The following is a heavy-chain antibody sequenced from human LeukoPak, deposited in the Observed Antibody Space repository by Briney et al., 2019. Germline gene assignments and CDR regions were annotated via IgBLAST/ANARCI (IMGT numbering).Heavy chain of an antibody. J-gene: IGHJ4*02. CDR2: IHSSGGT. Sequence: KPSETLSLTCTASGGSITNYYWSWIRQPAGKGLEWIGRIHSSGGTNYNPSLKSRVTMSVDTSTNLVSLKLRSVTAADTAVYYYARGGAPEYWGQGTLVTVYS. CDR1: GGSITNYY. V-gene: IGHV4-4*07. CDR3: ARGGAPEY.